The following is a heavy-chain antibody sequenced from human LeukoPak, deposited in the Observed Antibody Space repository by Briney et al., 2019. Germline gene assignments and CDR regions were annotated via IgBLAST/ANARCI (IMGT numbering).Heavy chain of an antibody. J-gene: IGHJ4*02. CDR1: GFTFTSSA. Sequence: SVKVSCKASGFTFTSSAMQWVRQARGQRLEWIGWIVVGSGNTNYAQKFQERVTITRDMSTSTAYMELSSLRSEDTAVYHCAAGIVGAEPIGYWGQGTLVTVSS. V-gene: IGHV1-58*02. CDR3: AAGIVGAEPIGY. D-gene: IGHD1-26*01. CDR2: IVVGSGNT.